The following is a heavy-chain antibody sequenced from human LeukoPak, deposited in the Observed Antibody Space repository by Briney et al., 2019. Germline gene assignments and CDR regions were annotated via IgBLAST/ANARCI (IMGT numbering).Heavy chain of an antibody. D-gene: IGHD3-10*01. CDR2: TYSSGST. V-gene: IGHV4-4*07. CDR3: ARTSARGAQFDY. Sequence: SETLSLTCSVSGGSISSYYWSWIRQPAGKGLEWIGRTYSSGSTNYNPSLKTRVTMSLDTSKNQFSLNLTTVTAADTAVYYCARTSARGAQFDYWGQRTLATVSS. CDR1: GGSISSYY. J-gene: IGHJ4*02.